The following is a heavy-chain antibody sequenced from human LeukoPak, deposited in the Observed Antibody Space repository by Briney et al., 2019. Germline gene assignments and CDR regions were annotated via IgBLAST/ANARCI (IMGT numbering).Heavy chain of an antibody. Sequence: GGSLRLSCVASGFTFNKHHMNWVRQAPGKGLEWVSSISSSSVYTHYADSVKGRFTISRDNGKNSLYLQMHSLRAEDTALYYCVRDALRDDAFDIWGQGTLVTVSS. CDR1: GFTFNKHH. J-gene: IGHJ3*02. CDR3: VRDALRDDAFDI. V-gene: IGHV3-21*04. CDR2: ISSSSVYT.